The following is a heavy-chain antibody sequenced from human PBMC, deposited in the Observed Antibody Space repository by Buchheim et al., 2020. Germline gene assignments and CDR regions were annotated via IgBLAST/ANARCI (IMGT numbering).Heavy chain of an antibody. CDR2: ISYDGSNK. CDR1: GFTFSSYA. J-gene: IGHJ3*02. V-gene: IGHV3-30-3*01. CDR3: ARDGVELATMVYDAFDI. Sequence: QVQLVESGGGVVQPGRSLRLSCAASGFTFSSYAMHWVRQAPGKGLEWVAVISYDGSNKYYADSVKGRFTISRDNSKNTLYLQMNSLRAEDTAVYYCARDGVELATMVYDAFDIWGQGT. D-gene: IGHD5-24*01.